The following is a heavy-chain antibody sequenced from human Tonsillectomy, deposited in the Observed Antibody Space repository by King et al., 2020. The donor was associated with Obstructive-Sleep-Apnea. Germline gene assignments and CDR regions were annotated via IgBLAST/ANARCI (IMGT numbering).Heavy chain of an antibody. CDR3: ARSGDGAYWYYDL. CDR1: GASINNYF. CDR2: VYSTGST. V-gene: IGHV4-59*08. J-gene: IGHJ2*01. D-gene: IGHD7-27*01. Sequence: QLQESGPGLVKPSETLSLTCTVSGASINNYFWSWIRQSPGKGLEWIGYVYSTGSTNYNPSLKSRVTISVDTSENQFPLNLNSVTAADTAVYFCARSGDGAYWYYDLWGRGTLVTVSS.